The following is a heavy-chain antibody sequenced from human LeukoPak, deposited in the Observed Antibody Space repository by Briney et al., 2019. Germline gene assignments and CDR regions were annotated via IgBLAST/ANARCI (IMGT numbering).Heavy chain of an antibody. CDR3: AREGGSSWLNY. CDR2: IIPIFATA. Sequence: GSSVKVSCKASGGTFSSCAISWVRQAPGQGLEWMVGIIPIFATANYAQKFQGRVMITADESTSTAYMELSSLRSEETAVYYCAREGGSSWLNYWGQGTLVTVSS. V-gene: IGHV1-69*01. J-gene: IGHJ4*02. CDR1: GGTFSSCA. D-gene: IGHD6-13*01.